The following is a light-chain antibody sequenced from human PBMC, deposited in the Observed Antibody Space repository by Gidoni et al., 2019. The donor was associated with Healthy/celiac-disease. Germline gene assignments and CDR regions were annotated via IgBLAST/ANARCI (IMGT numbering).Light chain of an antibody. Sequence: EIVLTQSPATLSLSPGERATLSCRASQSVSSYLAWYQQKPGQAPRLLIYDASNRATGIPARFSGSGSGTDFTLTISSLEPEDFAVYYCQQRSNWPQFGQXTKLEIK. CDR1: QSVSSY. CDR2: DAS. J-gene: IGKJ2*01. V-gene: IGKV3-11*01. CDR3: QQRSNWPQ.